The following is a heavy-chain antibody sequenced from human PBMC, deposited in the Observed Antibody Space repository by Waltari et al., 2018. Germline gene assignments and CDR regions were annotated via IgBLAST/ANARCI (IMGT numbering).Heavy chain of an antibody. Sequence: EVQVLESGGDLVRPGGSLRLSCVVSGFIFKNYAMNWVRRAPGKGLEWISLISSSGGSTYYADSVKGRFTVSRDNSKNTLFLQMNSLRADDTALYYCSRGTTDLDYWGQGTLVTVSS. CDR1: GFIFKNYA. CDR2: ISSSGGST. D-gene: IGHD1-1*01. J-gene: IGHJ4*02. CDR3: SRGTTDLDY. V-gene: IGHV3-23*01.